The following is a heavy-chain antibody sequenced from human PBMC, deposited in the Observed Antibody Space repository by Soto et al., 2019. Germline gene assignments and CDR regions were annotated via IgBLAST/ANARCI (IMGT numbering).Heavy chain of an antibody. CDR2: IYYSGST. D-gene: IGHD3-10*01. J-gene: IGHJ6*02. Sequence: SETLSLTCTVSGGSVSSGSYYWSWIRQPPGKGLEWIGYIYYSGSTNYNPSLKSRVTISVDTSKNQFSLKLSSVTAADTAVYYCARGRLWFGGSLDYYYYGMDVWGQGTTVTVSS. CDR3: ARGRLWFGGSLDYYYYGMDV. V-gene: IGHV4-61*01. CDR1: GGSVSSGSYY.